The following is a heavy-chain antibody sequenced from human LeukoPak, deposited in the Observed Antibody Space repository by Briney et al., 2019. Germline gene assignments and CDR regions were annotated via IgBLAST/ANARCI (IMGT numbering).Heavy chain of an antibody. CDR1: GDSFSRYY. V-gene: IGHV4-59*08. CDR2: IYNSGST. D-gene: IGHD6-13*01. J-gene: IGHJ4*02. Sequence: SETLSLTCTVSGDSFSRYYWTWIRQPPGKGLQWIGYIYNSGSTNYNPSLESRVSISVDTSKNQFSLKLSSVTAADTAVYYCASRTYSSSWYGRGEYWGQGTLVTVSS. CDR3: ASRTYSSSWYGRGEY.